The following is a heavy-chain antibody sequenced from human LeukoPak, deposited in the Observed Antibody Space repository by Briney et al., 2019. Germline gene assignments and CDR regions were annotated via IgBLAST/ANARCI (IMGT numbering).Heavy chain of an antibody. D-gene: IGHD5-18*01. J-gene: IGHJ1*01. V-gene: IGHV1-18*01. CDR2: ISAYNGNT. CDR3: ARIGIQLPRLGYFQH. Sequence: VASVKVSFKASGYTFTSYGISWVRQAPGQGLEWMGWISAYNGNTNYAQKLQGRVTMTTDTSTSTAYMELRSLRSDDTAVYYCARIGIQLPRLGYFQHWGQGTLVTVSS. CDR1: GYTFTSYG.